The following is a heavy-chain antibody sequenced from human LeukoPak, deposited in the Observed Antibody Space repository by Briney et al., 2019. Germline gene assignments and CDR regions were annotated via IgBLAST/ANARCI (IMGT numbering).Heavy chain of an antibody. CDR1: GYIFTNYG. CDR3: ARVGSYCTNDICHDF. D-gene: IGHD2-8*01. CDR2: ISVYNGNA. V-gene: IGHV1-18*01. J-gene: IGHJ4*02. Sequence: ASVEVSCKASGYIFTNYGLTWVRQAPGQGLEWMGRISVYNGNADYAQKFKGRVTMTTDTSTTTAYMELRSLRSDDTAVYYCARVGSYCTNDICHDFWGQGTLVTVSS.